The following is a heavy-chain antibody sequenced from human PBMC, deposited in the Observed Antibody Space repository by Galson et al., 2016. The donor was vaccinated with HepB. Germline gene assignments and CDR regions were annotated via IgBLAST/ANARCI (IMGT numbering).Heavy chain of an antibody. D-gene: IGHD2-21*01. CDR2: IYWDEDK. CDR3: AHSVAQQCGDGWYSISGWFDP. CDR1: GFSLSTSGEG. Sequence: PALVKPTQTLTLTCTFSGFSLSTSGEGVGWIRQPPGKALEWLALIYWDEDKRYSPSLKSRLTITKDTSKNQVVLTMTNMDPVDTATYFCAHSVAQQCGDGWYSISGWFDPWGQGTLVTVSS. V-gene: IGHV2-5*02. J-gene: IGHJ5*02.